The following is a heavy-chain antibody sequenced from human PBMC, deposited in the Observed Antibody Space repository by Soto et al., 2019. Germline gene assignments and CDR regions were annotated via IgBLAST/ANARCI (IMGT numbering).Heavy chain of an antibody. J-gene: IGHJ4*02. CDR3: ARLGSGSSLVY. CDR2: VYSSGVA. V-gene: IGHV4-4*07. CDR1: GDSMSGYY. Sequence: QVQLQESGPGLVKPSETLTLICNVSGDSMSGYYGSWVRQPAGQGLEWIGRVYSSGVANYNPSIESRVTMSIDTSKNQFSLRLRSVTAADTAVYFCARLGSGSSLVYLGQGIPVTVSS. D-gene: IGHD6-6*01.